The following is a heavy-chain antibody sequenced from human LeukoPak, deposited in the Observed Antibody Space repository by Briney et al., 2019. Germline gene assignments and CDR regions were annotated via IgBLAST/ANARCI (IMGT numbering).Heavy chain of an antibody. CDR2: ISDSGYNT. D-gene: IGHD6-19*01. V-gene: IGHV3-23*01. J-gene: IGHJ5*02. Sequence: TGGSLRLSCAASGFTFNNYAMSWVRQAPEKGLEWVSRISDSGYNTYYAGFVKGRFTISRDNSKNTLYLQMDSLRAEDTAVYYCAKDGSSLGWYMAGWFDPWGQGTLVTVSS. CDR3: AKDGSSLGWYMAGWFDP. CDR1: GFTFNNYA.